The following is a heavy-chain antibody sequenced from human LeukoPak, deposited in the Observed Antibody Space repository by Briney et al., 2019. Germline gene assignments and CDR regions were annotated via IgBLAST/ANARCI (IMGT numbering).Heavy chain of an antibody. J-gene: IGHJ3*02. CDR3: AKTQLLFGAFDI. CDR2: ISGSGGST. D-gene: IGHD2-2*01. Sequence: PGGSLRLSCAASGFTFSSYAMSWVRQAPGKGLEWVSAISGSGGSTYYADSVKGRFTISRDNSMNTLYLQMNSLRAEDTAVYYCAKTQLLFGAFDIWGQGTMVTVSS. CDR1: GFTFSSYA. V-gene: IGHV3-23*01.